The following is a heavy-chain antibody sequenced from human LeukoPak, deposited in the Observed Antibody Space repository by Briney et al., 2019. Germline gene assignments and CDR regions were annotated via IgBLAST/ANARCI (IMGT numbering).Heavy chain of an antibody. Sequence: GGSLRLSCAASGFTFSDYYMSWIRQAPGKGLEWVSYISSSGSTIYYADSVKGRFTISRDNAKNSLYLQMNSLRAEDTAVYYCARDRCCDSGYVLDHAFDIRGQGTMVTVSS. CDR3: ARDRCCDSGYVLDHAFDI. CDR2: ISSSGSTI. D-gene: IGHD5-12*01. J-gene: IGHJ3*02. CDR1: GFTFSDYY. V-gene: IGHV3-11*01.